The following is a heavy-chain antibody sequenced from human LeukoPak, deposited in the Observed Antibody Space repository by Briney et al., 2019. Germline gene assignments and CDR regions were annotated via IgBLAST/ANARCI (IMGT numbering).Heavy chain of an antibody. CDR2: ISGSGGST. CDR1: GFTFSTYA. V-gene: IGHV3-23*01. J-gene: IGHJ4*02. CDR3: AKIPHSSYYYDSSGYLDY. D-gene: IGHD3-22*01. Sequence: GGSLRLPCAASGFTFSTYAMNWVRQASGKGLEWVSAISGSGGSTYTADSVKGRFTISRNNSKNTLYLQMNSLRAEDTAIYYCAKIPHSSYYYDSSGYLDYWGQGTLVSVSS.